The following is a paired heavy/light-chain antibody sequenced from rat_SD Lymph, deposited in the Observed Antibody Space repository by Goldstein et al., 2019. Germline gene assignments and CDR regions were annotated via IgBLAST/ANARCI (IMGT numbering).Light chain of an antibody. J-gene: IGKJ2-3*01. CDR2: EGS. CDR1: QNVDNYGISY. V-gene: IGKV3S1*01. Sequence: DIVLTQSPALAVSLEQRATISCKTSQNVDNYGISYMHWYQQKPGQQPKLLIYEGSNLASGIPARFSGSGSGTDFTLTIDPVEADDIATYYCQQSKDYPYTFGAGTKLELK. CDR3: QQSKDYPYT.
Heavy chain of an antibody. J-gene: IGHJ2*01. Sequence: EVQLVESGGGLVQPGRSLKLSCVASGFTFNNYWMTWIRQAPGKGLEWVASITNTGGSTYYPDSVKGRFTISRDNAKSTLYLQMNSLRSEDTATYYCTRDRNSGYFDYWGQGVMVTVSS. D-gene: IGHD4-3*01. CDR3: TRDRNSGYFDY. CDR1: GFTFNNYW. V-gene: IGHV5-31*01. CDR2: ITNTGGST.